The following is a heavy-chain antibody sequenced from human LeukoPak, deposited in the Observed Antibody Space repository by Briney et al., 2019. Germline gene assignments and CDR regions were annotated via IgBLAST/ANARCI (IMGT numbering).Heavy chain of an antibody. J-gene: IGHJ4*02. CDR3: ARVPTLYYFDY. V-gene: IGHV4-34*01. D-gene: IGHD2/OR15-2a*01. CDR1: GASFSGYY. CDR2: INHSGGT. Sequence: PSETLSLTCAVYGASFSGYYWSWIRQPPGKGLEWIGEINHSGGTNYNPSLKSRVTISVDTSKNQFSLKLSSVTAADTAVYYCARVPTLYYFDYWGQGTLVTVSS.